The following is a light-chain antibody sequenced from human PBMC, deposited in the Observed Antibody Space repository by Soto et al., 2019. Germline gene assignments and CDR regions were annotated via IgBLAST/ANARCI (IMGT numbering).Light chain of an antibody. Sequence: DIQMTQSPSTLSASVGDRVTITCRASRTISSWLAWYQQRPGKAPKLLIYDGSNLETGVPSSFSGSRSGTEFTLTISSLQPDDVATYYCQQYNGYSTFAQGTYVDIK. CDR2: DGS. CDR3: QQYNGYST. J-gene: IGKJ2*01. CDR1: RTISSW. V-gene: IGKV1-5*01.